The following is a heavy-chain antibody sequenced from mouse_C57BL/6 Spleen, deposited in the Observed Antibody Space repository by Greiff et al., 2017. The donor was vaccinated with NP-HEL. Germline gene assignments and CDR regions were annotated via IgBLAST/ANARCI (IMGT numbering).Heavy chain of an antibody. V-gene: IGHV5-17*01. D-gene: IGHD2-4*01. CDR2: ISSGSSTI. CDR3: ARKVYYDYDEFAY. J-gene: IGHJ3*01. CDR1: GFTFSDYG. Sequence: EVKLVESGGGLVKPGGSLKLSCAASGFTFSDYGMHWVRQAPEKGLEWVAYISSGSSTIYYADTVKGRFTISRDNAKNTLFLQMTSLRSEDTAMYYCARKVYYDYDEFAYWGQGTLVTVSA.